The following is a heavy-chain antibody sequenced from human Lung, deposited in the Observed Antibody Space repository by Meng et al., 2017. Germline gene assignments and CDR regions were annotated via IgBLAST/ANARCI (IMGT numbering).Heavy chain of an antibody. J-gene: IGHJ4*02. CDR2: ISAYNGNT. V-gene: IGHV1-18*01. Sequence: QVPLVQSGAEVKKPGASVKVSCKAAGYTFTSYGISWVRQAPGQGLEWMGWISAYNGNTNYAQKLQGRVTMTTDTSTSTAYMELRSLRSDDTAMYYCARDEDISAAGKLFGDYWGQGTLVTVSS. CDR1: GYTFTSYG. CDR3: ARDEDISAAGKLFGDY. D-gene: IGHD6-13*01.